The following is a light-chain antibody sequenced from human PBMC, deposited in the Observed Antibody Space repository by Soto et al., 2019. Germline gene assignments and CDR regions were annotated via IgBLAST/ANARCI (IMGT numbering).Light chain of an antibody. CDR1: QSISSW. J-gene: IGKJ1*01. Sequence: DIQMTQSPSTLSASVGDRVTITCRASQSISSWLAWYQQKPGKAPNLLIYKASTLERGVPSRFSGSGSGTEFTLTITRLQPDDFPTYYCQRYSSYEWTFGQGTKVEIK. V-gene: IGKV1-5*03. CDR2: KAS. CDR3: QRYSSYEWT.